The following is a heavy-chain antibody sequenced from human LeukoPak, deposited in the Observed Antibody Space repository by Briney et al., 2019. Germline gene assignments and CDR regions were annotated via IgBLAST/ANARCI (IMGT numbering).Heavy chain of an antibody. CDR2: ISDDGTNR. J-gene: IGHJ3*02. V-gene: IGHV3-30-3*01. Sequence: GGSLRLSCEASAFTFSHYPMDWVRQAPGKGLELVAIISDDGTNRYCADSVKGRFTISRDDSNNTVYLQMNSLRVDDTAIYFCARGKFFDIWGQGTMVTVSS. CDR1: AFTFSHYP. CDR3: ARGKFFDI.